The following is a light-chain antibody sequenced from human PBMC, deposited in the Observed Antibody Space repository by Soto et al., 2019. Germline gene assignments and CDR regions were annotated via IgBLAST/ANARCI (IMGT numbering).Light chain of an antibody. CDR3: SSYTSANTLV. CDR1: SGDIGGYKY. CDR2: EVS. J-gene: IGLJ1*01. Sequence: QSALTQPASVSGSPGQSVTISCTGTSGDIGGYKYVSWYQQQPGNAPKLLIYEVSRRPSGISNRFSGSRSGNTASLTISGLQAEEETDYNCSSYTSANTLVFGTGTKITFL. V-gene: IGLV2-14*01.